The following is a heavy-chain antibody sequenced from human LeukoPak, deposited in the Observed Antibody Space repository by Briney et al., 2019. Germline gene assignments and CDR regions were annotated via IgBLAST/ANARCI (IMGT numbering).Heavy chain of an antibody. Sequence: GGSLRLSCAASGFTFSSYAMSWVRQAPGKGLEWVSAISGSGGSTYYADSVKGRFTISRDNSKNTLYLQMNSLRAEDTAVYYCANQIYVWGSYRQPGDYWGQGTLVTVSS. CDR1: GFTFSSYA. CDR3: ANQIYVWGSYRQPGDY. J-gene: IGHJ4*02. CDR2: ISGSGGST. D-gene: IGHD3-16*02. V-gene: IGHV3-23*01.